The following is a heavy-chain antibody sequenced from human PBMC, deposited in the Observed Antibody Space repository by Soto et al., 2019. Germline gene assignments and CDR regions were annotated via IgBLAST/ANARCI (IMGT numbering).Heavy chain of an antibody. CDR3: ARGVDSWSGYLF. CDR1: GGSFDGYY. D-gene: IGHD3-3*01. J-gene: IGHJ4*02. V-gene: IGHV4-34*01. CDR2: IHHSGST. Sequence: SETLSLTCALYGGSFDGYYWSWIRQSPGKGLEWIGEIHHSGSTKYNPSLKSRVSLSVDTSTKQFSLKMTSMTAADRGVYCCARGVDSWSGYLFWGQGTPVTVSS.